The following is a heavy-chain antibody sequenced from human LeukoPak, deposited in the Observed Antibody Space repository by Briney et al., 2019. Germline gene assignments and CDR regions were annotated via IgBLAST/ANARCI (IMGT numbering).Heavy chain of an antibody. V-gene: IGHV3-23*01. Sequence: PGGSLRLSCAASGFTFSSYAMSWVRQAPGKGLEWVSAISGSGGSTYYADSVKGRFTISRDNSKNTLYLQMNSLRAEDTAVYYCAKGLYYYGSGSRNFDYWGQGTLVTVSS. CDR3: AKGLYYYGSGSRNFDY. J-gene: IGHJ4*02. CDR2: ISGSGGST. CDR1: GFTFSSYA. D-gene: IGHD3-10*01.